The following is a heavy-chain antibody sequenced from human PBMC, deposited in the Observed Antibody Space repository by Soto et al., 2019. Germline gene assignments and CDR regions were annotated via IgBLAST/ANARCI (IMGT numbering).Heavy chain of an antibody. CDR3: AREKRGSSSSMNDY. V-gene: IGHV1-18*04. Sequence: ASVKVSCKASGYTFTSYGISWVRQAPGQGLEWMGWISAYNGNTNYAQKLQGRVTMTTDASTSTAYMELRSLRSDDTAVYYCAREKRGSSSSMNDYWGQGTLVTVSS. CDR1: GYTFTSYG. J-gene: IGHJ4*02. CDR2: ISAYNGNT. D-gene: IGHD6-6*01.